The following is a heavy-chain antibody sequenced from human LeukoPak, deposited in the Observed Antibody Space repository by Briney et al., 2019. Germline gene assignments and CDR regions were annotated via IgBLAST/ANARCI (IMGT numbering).Heavy chain of an antibody. CDR1: GGSFSGYY. J-gene: IGHJ4*02. CDR2: INHSGST. V-gene: IGHV4-34*01. CDR3: ARVRITMIVVGLDY. D-gene: IGHD3-22*01. Sequence: SETLSLTGAVYGGSFSGYYWSWIRQPPGKGLEWIGEINHSGSTNYNTSLKSRVTISVDTSKNQFSLKLSSVTAADTAVYYCARVRITMIVVGLDYWGQGTLVTVSS.